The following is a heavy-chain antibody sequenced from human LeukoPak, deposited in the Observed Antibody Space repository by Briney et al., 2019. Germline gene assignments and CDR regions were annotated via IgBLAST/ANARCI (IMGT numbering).Heavy chain of an antibody. CDR3: ARAGGVDTAMDANFDY. V-gene: IGHV4-59*01. Sequence: PSETLSLTCTVSGGSISSYYWSWIRQPPGKGLEWIGYIYYNGGTNYNPSLRSRVTISVDTSKNHFSLRLSSVTAADTAMYYCARAGGVDTAMDANFDYWGQGTLVTVSS. CDR2: IYYNGGT. D-gene: IGHD5-18*01. J-gene: IGHJ4*02. CDR1: GGSISSYY.